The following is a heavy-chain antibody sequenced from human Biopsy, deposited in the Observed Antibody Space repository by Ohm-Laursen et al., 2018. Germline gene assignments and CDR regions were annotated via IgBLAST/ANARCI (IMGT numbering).Heavy chain of an antibody. CDR3: AKVEDCSGDNCPRLAFDL. V-gene: IGHV4-61*01. D-gene: IGHD2-15*01. CDR2: MYNRGST. Sequence: SDTLSLTCTVPAASVSGGTFYWGLVRPPPGEGLEWFGYMYNRGSTNYRPSLKSRGTILLDTSKNQFSLKLSSVTVADTAVYYCAKVEDCSGDNCPRLAFDLWGQGTTVIVSS. CDR1: AASVSGGTFY. J-gene: IGHJ3*01.